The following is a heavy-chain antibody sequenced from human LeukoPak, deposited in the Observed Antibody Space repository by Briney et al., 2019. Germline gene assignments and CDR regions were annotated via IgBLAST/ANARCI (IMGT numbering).Heavy chain of an antibody. Sequence: GGSLRLSCAASGFTFSSYNMNWVRQAPGKGLEWGSSISGSSTYIYYADSVKGRFTISRDNAKNSLFLQMNSLRAEDTAVYYCAREADDYRNPYYMDVWGKGTTVTVSS. CDR1: GFTFSSYN. J-gene: IGHJ6*03. V-gene: IGHV3-21*01. CDR3: AREADDYRNPYYMDV. CDR2: ISGSSTYI. D-gene: IGHD4-11*01.